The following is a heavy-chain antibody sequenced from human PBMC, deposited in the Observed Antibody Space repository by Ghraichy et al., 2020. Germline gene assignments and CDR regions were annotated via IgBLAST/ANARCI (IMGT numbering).Heavy chain of an antibody. CDR2: IYYSGTT. Sequence: SETLSLTCTVSGGSISSGGYYWSWVRQHPGKGLEWIGYIYYSGTTYYNPSLKSRLTISVDTSKNQFSLKLSSVTAADTAVYYCARVSSSDWVDFWGQGTLVTVSS. D-gene: IGHD3-9*01. CDR1: GGSISSGGYY. CDR3: ARVSSSDWVDF. J-gene: IGHJ4*02. V-gene: IGHV4-31*03.